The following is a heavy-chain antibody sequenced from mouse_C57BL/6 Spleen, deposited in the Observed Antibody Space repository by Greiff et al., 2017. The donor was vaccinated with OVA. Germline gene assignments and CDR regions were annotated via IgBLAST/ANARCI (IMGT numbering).Heavy chain of an antibody. Sequence: QVQLQQSGPELVKPGASVKISCKASGYSFTSYYIHWVKQRPGQGLEWIGWIYPGSGNTKYNEKFKGKATLTADTSSSTAYMQLSSLTSEDSAVYYCARSAITTVVATPYWYFDVWGTGTTVTVSS. CDR2: IYPGSGNT. V-gene: IGHV1-66*01. J-gene: IGHJ1*03. D-gene: IGHD1-1*01. CDR3: ARSAITTVVATPYWYFDV. CDR1: GYSFTSYY.